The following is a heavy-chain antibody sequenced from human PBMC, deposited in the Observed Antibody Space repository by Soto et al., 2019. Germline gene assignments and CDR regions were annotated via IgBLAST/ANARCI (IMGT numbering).Heavy chain of an antibody. CDR2: ISSSGGST. Sequence: EVQLLESGGGLVQPGGSLRLSCAASGFTFSSYAMSWVRQAPGKGLEWVSAISSSGGSTYYADSVKGRFTISRDNSKKTLYPQMNRLRAEDTAVYYCARERGGVLRVGDYWGQGTLVTVSS. CDR1: GFTFSSYA. D-gene: IGHD3-10*01. J-gene: IGHJ4*02. V-gene: IGHV3-23*01. CDR3: ARERGGVLRVGDY.